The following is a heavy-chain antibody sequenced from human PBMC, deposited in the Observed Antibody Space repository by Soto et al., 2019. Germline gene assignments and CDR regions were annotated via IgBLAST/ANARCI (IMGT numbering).Heavy chain of an antibody. J-gene: IGHJ3*02. V-gene: IGHV3-21*01. CDR2: ISSSSSYI. CDR1: GFTFSSYS. CDR3: AIDRSRREWVRHDSFDI. Sequence: GGSLRLSCAASGFTFSSYSMNWVRQAPGKGLEWVSSISSSSSYIYYSDSVKGRFTISRNNAKNSLYLQMYRLRAEDTAVYDCAIDRSRREWVRHDSFDIWGHGTMVTVSS. D-gene: IGHD3-3*01.